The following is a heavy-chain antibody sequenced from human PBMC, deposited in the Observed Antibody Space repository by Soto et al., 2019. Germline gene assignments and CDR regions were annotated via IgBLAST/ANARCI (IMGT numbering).Heavy chain of an antibody. Sequence: GGSLRLSCAASGFTFSNAWMNWVRQAPGKGLEWADRIKSKTDGGTTDYAAPVKGRFTISRDDSKNTLYLQMNSLKTEDTAVYYCTTAPAWYDSSGYYYWGQGTLVTVSS. D-gene: IGHD3-22*01. CDR3: TTAPAWYDSSGYYY. CDR2: IKSKTDGGTT. V-gene: IGHV3-15*07. CDR1: GFTFSNAW. J-gene: IGHJ4*02.